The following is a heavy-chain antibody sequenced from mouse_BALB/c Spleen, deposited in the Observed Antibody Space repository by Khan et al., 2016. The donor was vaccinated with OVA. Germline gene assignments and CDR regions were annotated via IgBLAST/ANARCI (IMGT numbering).Heavy chain of an antibody. CDR2: ISYSGSP. CDR3: ARTARIKY. J-gene: IGHJ2*01. CDR1: GYSITSGYG. Sequence: QLQESGPGLVKPSQSLSLTCTVTGYSITSGYGWNWIRQFPGNKLEWMGYISYSGSPNYNPSLKSRISFTRETSKNQFFLQLNSVTTEDTATYYCARTARIKYWGQGTTLTVSS. D-gene: IGHD1-2*01. V-gene: IGHV3-2*02.